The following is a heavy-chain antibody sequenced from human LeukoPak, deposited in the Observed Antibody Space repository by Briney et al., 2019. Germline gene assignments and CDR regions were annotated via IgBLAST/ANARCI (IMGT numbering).Heavy chain of an antibody. CDR1: GFTFSSYA. Sequence: PGGSLRLSCAAPGFTFSSYAMSWVRQAPGKGLEWVSAISGSGGSTYYADSVKGRFTISRDNSKNTLYLQMNSLRAEDTAVYYCAKAGHVLLWFGESLFGAFDIWGQGTMVTVSS. CDR2: ISGSGGST. J-gene: IGHJ3*02. D-gene: IGHD3-10*01. V-gene: IGHV3-23*01. CDR3: AKAGHVLLWFGESLFGAFDI.